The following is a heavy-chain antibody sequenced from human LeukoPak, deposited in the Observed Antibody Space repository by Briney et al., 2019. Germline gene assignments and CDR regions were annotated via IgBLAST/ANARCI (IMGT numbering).Heavy chain of an antibody. CDR1: GGSISSGGYY. Sequence: SETLSLTCTVSGGSISSGGYYWSWIRQHPGKGLEWIGYIYYSGSTYYNPSLKSRVTISVDTSKNQFSLKLSSVTAADTAVYYCARQHSGNYYYSDYWGQGTLVTVSS. D-gene: IGHD3-22*01. J-gene: IGHJ4*02. CDR3: ARQHSGNYYYSDY. CDR2: IYYSGST. V-gene: IGHV4-31*03.